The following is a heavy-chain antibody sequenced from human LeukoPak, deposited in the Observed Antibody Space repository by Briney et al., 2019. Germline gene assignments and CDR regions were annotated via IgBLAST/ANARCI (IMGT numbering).Heavy chain of an antibody. CDR2: IKQDGSEK. Sequence: TGGSLRLSCAASGITLSVYWMSWVRQAPGKGLEWVANIKQDGSEKYYRDSVQGRFTISRDNAKNSLYLQMNSLRAEGTAVYYCARSGSGYFDYWGQGSLVTVSS. J-gene: IGHJ4*02. V-gene: IGHV3-7*01. CDR3: ARSGSGYFDY. CDR1: GITLSVYW.